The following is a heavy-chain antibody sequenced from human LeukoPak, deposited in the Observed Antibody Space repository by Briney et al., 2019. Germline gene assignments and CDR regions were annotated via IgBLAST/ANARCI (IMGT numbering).Heavy chain of an antibody. J-gene: IGHJ2*01. CDR3: ARGQRCSRYDGGCGQWYFDR. Sequence: SDPLPLTCIVSGGSNSCSYYCGLREPRGRGLEWLGYNYQSGFTDYNPSLRSRITMSVDPSRNHVSLKLTFPTAADTAMYYCARGQRCSRYDGGCGQWYFDRWGRGALVSVCS. D-gene: IGHD2-15*01. CDR1: GGSNSCSY. V-gene: IGHV4-59*13. CDR2: NYQSGFT.